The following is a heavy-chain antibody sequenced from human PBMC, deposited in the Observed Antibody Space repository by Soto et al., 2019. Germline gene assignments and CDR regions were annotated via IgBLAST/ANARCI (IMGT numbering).Heavy chain of an antibody. J-gene: IGHJ4*01. V-gene: IGHV4-34*01. CDR3: GRCRGILDY. CDR2: INHSGST. D-gene: IGHD1-20*01. Sequence: XETLSLPFPLDAWSFIGYYCSWVRQPPAKGLEWIGEINHSGSTKYNPSLKSRVTISVDTAKNHFSLNLSSVTAAATAGYYCGRCRGILDYSGHGTLV. CDR1: AWSFIGYY.